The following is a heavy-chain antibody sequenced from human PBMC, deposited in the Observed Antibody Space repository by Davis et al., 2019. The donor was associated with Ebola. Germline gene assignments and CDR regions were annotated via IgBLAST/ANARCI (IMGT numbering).Heavy chain of an antibody. V-gene: IGHV3-53*01. CDR2: ISGDGGNT. Sequence: GESLKISCAASGFTVSSNYMSWVRQAPGKGLEWVSGISGDGGNTYHADSVKGRFTISRDNSKNTLCLQMNSLRAEDTAVYYCARDSGSYVSFDYWGQGTLVTVSS. D-gene: IGHD1-26*01. CDR1: GFTVSSNY. CDR3: ARDSGSYVSFDY. J-gene: IGHJ4*02.